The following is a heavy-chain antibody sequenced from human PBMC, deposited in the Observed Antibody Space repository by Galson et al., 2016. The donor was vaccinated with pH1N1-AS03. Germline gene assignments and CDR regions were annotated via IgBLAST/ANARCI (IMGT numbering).Heavy chain of an antibody. J-gene: IGHJ3*02. Sequence: ETLSLTCAVSGYSISSGYYWGRIRQPPGKGLEWIGSIYHSGSTYYNPSLKSRVTISVDTSKNQFSLKLSSVTAADTAVYYCARPRGDCYNFDAFDIWGQGTMVAVSS. CDR2: IYHSGST. V-gene: IGHV4-38-2*01. CDR1: GYSISSGYY. D-gene: IGHD5-24*01. CDR3: ARPRGDCYNFDAFDI.